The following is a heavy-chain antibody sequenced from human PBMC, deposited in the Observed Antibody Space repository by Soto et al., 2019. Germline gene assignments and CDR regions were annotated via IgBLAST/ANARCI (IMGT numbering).Heavy chain of an antibody. CDR3: AKGIGLVTQGIDY. CDR2: VSRSGSST. CDR1: GFTFRSHA. D-gene: IGHD1-26*01. J-gene: IGHJ4*02. V-gene: IGHV3-23*01. Sequence: GGSLRLSCTASGFTFRSHAMNWMRQAPGKGLEWVSTVSRSGSSTYCADSAEGRFTISRDNSNNIVYLDMNSLTVADTAVYYCAKGIGLVTQGIDYWGQGILVTVSS.